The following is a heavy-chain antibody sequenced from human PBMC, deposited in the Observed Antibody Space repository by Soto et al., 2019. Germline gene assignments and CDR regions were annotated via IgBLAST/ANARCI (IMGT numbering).Heavy chain of an antibody. Sequence: SETLSLTCTVSGGSISSYYWSWIRQPPGKGLEWIGYIYYSGSTNYNPSLKSRVTISVDTSKNQFSLKLSSVTAADTAVYYCGRTYRLPPFFDYRGQGPLVTVSS. V-gene: IGHV4-59*08. CDR1: GGSISSYY. CDR3: GRTYRLPPFFDY. J-gene: IGHJ4*02. CDR2: IYYSGST. D-gene: IGHD3-16*02.